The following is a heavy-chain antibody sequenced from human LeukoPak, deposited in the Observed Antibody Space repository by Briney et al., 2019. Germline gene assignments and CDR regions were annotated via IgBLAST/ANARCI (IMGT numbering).Heavy chain of an antibody. J-gene: IGHJ4*02. D-gene: IGHD3-10*01. CDR2: IKSKTDGGTT. V-gene: IGHV3-15*01. Sequence: PGGSLRLSCAASGFTFSKAWMSWVRQAPGKGLEWVGRIKSKTDGGTTDYAAPVKGRFTISRDDSRNTLSLQMNSLKTEDAAVYYCTTITMIREHEDYWGQGTLVTVSS. CDR3: TTITMIREHEDY. CDR1: GFTFSKAW.